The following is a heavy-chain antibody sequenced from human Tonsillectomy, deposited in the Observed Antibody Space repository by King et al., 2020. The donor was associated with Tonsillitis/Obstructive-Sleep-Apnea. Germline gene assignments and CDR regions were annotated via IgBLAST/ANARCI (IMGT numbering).Heavy chain of an antibody. D-gene: IGHD6-13*01. CDR2: INPNSGGT. CDR3: AREVIIAAAGVDDAFDI. Sequence: VQLVESGAEVKKPGASVKVSCKASGYTFTNYYMHWVRQAPGQGLEWMGRINPNSGGTNYAQKFQDRVTVTRATSISTAYMELSRLRSDDTAVYFCAREVIIAAAGVDDAFDIWGQGTMVTVSS. J-gene: IGHJ3*02. CDR1: GYTFTNYY. V-gene: IGHV1-2*06.